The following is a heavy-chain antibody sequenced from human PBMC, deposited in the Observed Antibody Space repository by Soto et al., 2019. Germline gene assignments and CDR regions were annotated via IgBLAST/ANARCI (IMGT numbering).Heavy chain of an antibody. Sequence: QVQLQQWGAGLLKPSESLSLTCAVYGGSFSGHYWSWIRQPPGKGLEWIGEINHSGSISYNPSLKVRVSISVDPSKPKFSLRLTSVTAADTAVYYGARLVVTARSVNGFDPWGQGTLVTVSS. CDR2: INHSGSI. V-gene: IGHV4-34*01. CDR1: GGSFSGHY. J-gene: IGHJ5*02. D-gene: IGHD2-21*02. CDR3: ARLVVTARSVNGFDP.